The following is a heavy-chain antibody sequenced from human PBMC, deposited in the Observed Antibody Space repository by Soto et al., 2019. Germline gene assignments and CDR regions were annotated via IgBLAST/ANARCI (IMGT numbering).Heavy chain of an antibody. V-gene: IGHV4-31*03. Sequence: TLSLTCTVSGGSISSGGYYWSWIRQHPGKGLEWIGYIYYSGSTYYNPSLKSRVTISVDTYKTQYSLKLSSVTAADTAASYYERVSYGSGSLNFGFEPWGQGTLVTVSS. CDR2: IYYSGST. J-gene: IGHJ5*02. CDR3: ERVSYGSGSLNFGFEP. CDR1: GGSISSGGYY. D-gene: IGHD3-10*01.